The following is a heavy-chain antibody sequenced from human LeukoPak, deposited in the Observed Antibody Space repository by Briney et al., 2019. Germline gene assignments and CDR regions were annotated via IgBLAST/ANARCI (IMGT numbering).Heavy chain of an antibody. V-gene: IGHV4-59*12. CDR1: GGSISSYY. CDR2: IYYSGST. CDR3: ARETYYDILTGYPGYYYYMDV. D-gene: IGHD3-9*01. Sequence: SETLSLTCTVSGGSISSYYWSWIRQPPGKGLEWIGYIYYSGSTNYNPSLKSRVTISVDTSKNQFSLKLSSVTAADAAVYYCARETYYDILTGYPGYYYYMDVWGKGTTVTISS. J-gene: IGHJ6*03.